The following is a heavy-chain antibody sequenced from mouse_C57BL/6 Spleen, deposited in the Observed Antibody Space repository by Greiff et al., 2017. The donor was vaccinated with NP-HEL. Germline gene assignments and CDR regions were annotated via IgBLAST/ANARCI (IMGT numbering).Heavy chain of an antibody. D-gene: IGHD1-1*01. CDR3: ARSLYCYGSSQYYFDY. CDR1: GYTFTSYW. J-gene: IGHJ2*01. V-gene: IGHV1-64*01. Sequence: VQLQQSGAELVKPGASVKLSCKASGYTFTSYWMHWVKQRPGQGLEWIGMIHPNSGSTNYNEKFKSKATLTVDKSSSTAYMQLSSLTSEDSAVYYCARSLYCYGSSQYYFDYWGQGTTLTVSA. CDR2: IHPNSGST.